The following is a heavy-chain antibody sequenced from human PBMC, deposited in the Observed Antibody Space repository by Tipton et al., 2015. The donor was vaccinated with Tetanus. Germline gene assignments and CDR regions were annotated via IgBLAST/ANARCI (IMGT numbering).Heavy chain of an antibody. CDR2: LTYSGRT. D-gene: IGHD1-26*01. CDR1: GGSMSSGGHY. J-gene: IGHJ4*02. V-gene: IGHV4-39*02. CDR3: ARGLPREPFYLDY. Sequence: TLSLTCIVSGGSMSSGGHYGAWVRQSPGQGLEWIGSLTYSGRTYYNPSLKSRVTMAVDTSKNFFSLRLTSVTAADTAVYFCARGLPREPFYLDYWGQGQQVIVSS.